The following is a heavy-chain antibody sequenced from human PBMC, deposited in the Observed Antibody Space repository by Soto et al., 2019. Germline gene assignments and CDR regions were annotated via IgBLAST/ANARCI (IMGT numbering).Heavy chain of an antibody. J-gene: IGHJ6*02. CDR1: GFTFSSYA. V-gene: IGHV3-30-3*01. CDR3: ARGGFGVATFYYYYYGMDV. Sequence: GGSLRLSCAASGFTFSSYAMHWVRQAPGKGLEWVAVISYDGSNKYYADSVKGRFTISRDNSKNTLYLQMNSLRAEDTAVYYCARGGFGVATFYYYYYGMDVWGQGTLVTVSS. CDR2: ISYDGSNK. D-gene: IGHD3-3*01.